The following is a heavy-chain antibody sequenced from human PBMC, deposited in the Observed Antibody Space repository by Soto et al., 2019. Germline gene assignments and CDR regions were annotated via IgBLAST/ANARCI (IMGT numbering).Heavy chain of an antibody. J-gene: IGHJ4*02. CDR2: ISAGGSDT. CDR3: ASVPIWCGSSSCYTEGFDS. V-gene: IGHV3-23*01. Sequence: EVQLLDSGGGWVQPGGSLRLSCVASGFVFSDYAMSWVRQAPGKGLEWVSAISAGGSDTYYADSVKGRFTVSRVNSKNTLYLQMNTLRAEDTAMYYCASVPIWCGSSSCYTEGFDSWGQGTLVTVFS. CDR1: GFVFSDYA. D-gene: IGHD2-2*01.